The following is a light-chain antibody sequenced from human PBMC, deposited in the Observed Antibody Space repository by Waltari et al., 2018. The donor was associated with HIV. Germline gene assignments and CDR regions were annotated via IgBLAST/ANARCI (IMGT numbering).Light chain of an antibody. CDR1: SPTIGRNT. Sequence: QSMLTQPPSASGTPGQRVTISCSGSSPTIGRNTVNWYQQLPGTAPTLLIYSSKHRPSGVPDRFSGHKSGTSASLAIRGLQSEDEADYYCATWDDSLNGRVFGGGTKLTVL. V-gene: IGLV1-44*01. CDR3: ATWDDSLNGRV. J-gene: IGLJ3*02. CDR2: SSK.